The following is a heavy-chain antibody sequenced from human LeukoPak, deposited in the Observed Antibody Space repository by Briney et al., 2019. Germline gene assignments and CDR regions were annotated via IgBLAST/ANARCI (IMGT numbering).Heavy chain of an antibody. CDR2: INHSGST. Sequence: SETLSLTCAVYGGSFGGYYWSWIRQPPGKGLEWIGEINHSGSTNYNPSLKSRVTISVDTSKNQFSLKLSSVTAADTAVYYCARRGYDILTGYSKYDYWGQGTLVTVSS. CDR3: ARRGYDILTGYSKYDY. J-gene: IGHJ4*02. V-gene: IGHV4-34*01. CDR1: GGSFGGYY. D-gene: IGHD3-9*01.